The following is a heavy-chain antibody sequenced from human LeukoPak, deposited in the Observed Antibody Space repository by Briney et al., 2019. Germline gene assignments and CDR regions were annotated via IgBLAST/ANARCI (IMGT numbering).Heavy chain of an antibody. CDR3: ARDLPPAPWNGMDV. V-gene: IGHV3-53*01. Sequence: GGSLRLSCAASGLTVSSNYMSWVRQAPGKGLEWVSVIYSGGSTYYADSVKGRFTISRDNSKNTLYLQMKSLRPEDTAVYYCARDLPPAPWNGMDVWGQGTTVTVSS. D-gene: IGHD2-2*01. CDR1: GLTVSSNY. J-gene: IGHJ6*02. CDR2: IYSGGST.